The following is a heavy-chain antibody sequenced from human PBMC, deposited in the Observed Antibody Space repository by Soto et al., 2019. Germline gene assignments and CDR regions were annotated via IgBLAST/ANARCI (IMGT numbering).Heavy chain of an antibody. J-gene: IGHJ4*02. D-gene: IGHD1-26*01. CDR1: GYTFTHYD. V-gene: IGHV1-8*01. CDR3: AIKGGHYAYPVDF. CDR2: MNPDTGST. Sequence: QVQLVQSGTEVKTPGASVKVSCKASGYTFTHYDINWVRQATGQGLEWMGWMNPDTGSTDSAQTFQGRVTMTRDTSVSTAYMELRSLTSEDTAIYYCAIKGGHYAYPVDFWGQGTLVTVSS.